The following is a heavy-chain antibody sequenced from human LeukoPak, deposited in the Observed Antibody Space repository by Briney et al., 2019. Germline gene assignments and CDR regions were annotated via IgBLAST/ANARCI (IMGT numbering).Heavy chain of an antibody. CDR1: GYSINSDYY. J-gene: IGHJ1*01. D-gene: IGHD3-3*01. V-gene: IGHV4-38-2*02. CDR3: VRDGDKLFQH. CDR2: IYHTGNT. Sequence: SETLSLTCAVSGYSINSDYYWGWIWQPPGKGLEWIGHIYHTGNTNYNSSLKSRVTISVDTSKNQFSLKLRSVTAADTAVYYCVRDGDKLFQHWGQGTLVTVSS.